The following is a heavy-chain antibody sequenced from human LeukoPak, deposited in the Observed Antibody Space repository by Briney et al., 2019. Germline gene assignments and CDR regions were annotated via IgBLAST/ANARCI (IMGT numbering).Heavy chain of an antibody. CDR3: ARAKLLYCSGGSCYPNWFDP. V-gene: IGHV3-53*01. CDR2: IYSGGST. D-gene: IGHD2-15*01. Sequence: GGSLRLSYAASGFIVSSNYMTWVRQAPGKGLEWVSVIYSGGSTYYADSVKGRFTISRDSSKDTLYLQMNSLRVEDTAVYYCARAKLLYCSGGSCYPNWFDPWGQGTLVTVSS. J-gene: IGHJ5*02. CDR1: GFIVSSNY.